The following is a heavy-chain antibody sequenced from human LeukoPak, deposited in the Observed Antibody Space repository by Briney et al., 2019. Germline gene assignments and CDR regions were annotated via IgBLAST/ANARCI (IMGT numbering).Heavy chain of an antibody. CDR1: GYTFTSYY. Sequence: ASVKVSCKTSGYTFTSYYIHWVRQAPGQGLEWMGVINPSSGATNYAQKFQGRVTMTRDTSTSTVYMELSSQRSEDTAVYYCARATNFYYYYGMDVWGQGTTVTVSS. V-gene: IGHV1-46*01. D-gene: IGHD1-26*01. CDR3: ARATNFYYYYGMDV. CDR2: INPSSGAT. J-gene: IGHJ6*02.